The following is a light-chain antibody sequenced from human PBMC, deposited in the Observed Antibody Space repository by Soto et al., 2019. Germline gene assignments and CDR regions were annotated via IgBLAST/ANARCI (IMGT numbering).Light chain of an antibody. CDR1: QSLVYRDGGTY. Sequence: DVVMTQSPLSLPVTLGQPASISCRSSQSLVYRDGGTYLSWFHQRPGQSPRRLIYSVSNRDSGVPDRFSGSGSGTDFTLKISRVEAEDAGVYYCIQGTHWPWTFGQGTKVEIK. J-gene: IGKJ1*01. CDR3: IQGTHWPWT. CDR2: SVS. V-gene: IGKV2-30*01.